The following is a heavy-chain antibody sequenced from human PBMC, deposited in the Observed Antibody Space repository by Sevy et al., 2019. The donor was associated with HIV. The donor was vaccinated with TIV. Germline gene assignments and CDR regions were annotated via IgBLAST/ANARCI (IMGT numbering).Heavy chain of an antibody. Sequence: GESLKISCKGSGYSFTSYWIGWVRQMPGKGLEWMGIIYPGDSDTRYSPSFQGQVTISADKSISTDYLQWSSLKASDTAMYYCARHIAAHPPYYYYGMDVWGQGTTVTVSS. D-gene: IGHD6-6*01. V-gene: IGHV5-51*01. J-gene: IGHJ6*02. CDR3: ARHIAAHPPYYYYGMDV. CDR2: IYPGDSDT. CDR1: GYSFTSYW.